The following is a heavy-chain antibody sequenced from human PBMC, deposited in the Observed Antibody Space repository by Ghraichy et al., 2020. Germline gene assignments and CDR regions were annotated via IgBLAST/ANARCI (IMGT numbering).Heavy chain of an antibody. Sequence: SETLSLTCTVSGGSISSYYWSWIRQPAGKGLEWIGRIYTSGSTNYNPSLKSRVTMSVDTSKNQFSLKLSSVTAADTAVYYCARDDPHYYDSSGYYDGVGPIDYWGQGTLVTVSS. CDR1: GGSISSYY. CDR3: ARDDPHYYDSSGYYDGVGPIDY. J-gene: IGHJ4*02. V-gene: IGHV4-4*07. D-gene: IGHD3-22*01. CDR2: IYTSGST.